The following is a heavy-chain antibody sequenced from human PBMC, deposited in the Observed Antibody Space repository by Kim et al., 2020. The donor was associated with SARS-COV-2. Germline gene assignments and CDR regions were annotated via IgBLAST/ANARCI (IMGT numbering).Heavy chain of an antibody. V-gene: IGHV1-8*01. D-gene: IGHD3-10*01. CDR1: GYTFTSYD. Sequence: ASVKVSCKASGYTFTSYDINWVRQATGQGLEWMGWMNPNSGNTGYAQKFQGRVTMTRNTSISTAYMELSSLRSEDTAVYYCARGVLVRGVTGNYYGMDVWGQGTTVTVSS. J-gene: IGHJ6*02. CDR3: ARGVLVRGVTGNYYGMDV. CDR2: MNPNSGNT.